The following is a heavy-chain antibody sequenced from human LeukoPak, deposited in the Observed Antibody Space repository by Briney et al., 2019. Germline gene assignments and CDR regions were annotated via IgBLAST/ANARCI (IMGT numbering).Heavy chain of an antibody. Sequence: GGSLRLSCVASEFDFFSYGMQWVRQAPGKGLVWVSRIFTDGSTTSYADSVKGRFTISRDNAKNTLYLEMKTLRVEDTAVYYCARELPREVTLDSWGQGTLVTVSP. V-gene: IGHV3-74*01. CDR3: ARELPREVTLDS. CDR1: EFDFFSYG. J-gene: IGHJ5*01. CDR2: IFTDGSTT. D-gene: IGHD2-21*02.